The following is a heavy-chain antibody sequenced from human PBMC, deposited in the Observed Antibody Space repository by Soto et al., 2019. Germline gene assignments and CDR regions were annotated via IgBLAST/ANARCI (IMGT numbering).Heavy chain of an antibody. CDR1: GFSLSTSGVG. J-gene: IGHJ4*02. Sequence: SGPTLVNPTQTLTLTCTFSGFSLSTSGVGVGWIRQPPGKALEWLALIYWDDDKRYSPSLKSRLTITKDTSKNQVVLTMTNMDPVDTATYYCAHRPRFDWLSENTKLLFDYWGQGTLVTVSS. D-gene: IGHD3-9*01. V-gene: IGHV2-5*02. CDR3: AHRPRFDWLSENTKLLFDY. CDR2: IYWDDDK.